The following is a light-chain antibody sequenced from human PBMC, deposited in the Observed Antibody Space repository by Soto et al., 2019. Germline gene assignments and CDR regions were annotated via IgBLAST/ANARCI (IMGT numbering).Light chain of an antibody. Sequence: QSALTQPPSASGSPGQSATISCTGTSSDVGGYNYVSWYQQHPGKAPKLMIYEVSKRPSGVPDRFSGSKSGNTASLTVSGLQAEDEADYYCSSYAGSNNPVVFGGGTKLTVL. CDR2: EVS. CDR1: SSDVGGYNY. V-gene: IGLV2-8*01. CDR3: SSYAGSNNPVV. J-gene: IGLJ2*01.